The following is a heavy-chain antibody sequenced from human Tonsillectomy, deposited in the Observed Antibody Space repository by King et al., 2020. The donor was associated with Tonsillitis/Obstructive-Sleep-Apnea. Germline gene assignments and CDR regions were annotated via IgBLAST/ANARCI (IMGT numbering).Heavy chain of an antibody. J-gene: IGHJ2*01. Sequence: QLQESGPGLVKPSETLSLTCTVSGGSISSYYWSWIRQPPGKGLEWIGYIYYSGSTNYNPSLKSRVTISVDTSKNQFSLKLSSVTAADTAVYYCARVGYYDSSGYEDYWYFDLWGRGTLVTVSS. CDR3: ARVGYYDSSGYEDYWYFDL. CDR1: GGSISSYY. V-gene: IGHV4-59*01. CDR2: IYYSGST. D-gene: IGHD3-22*01.